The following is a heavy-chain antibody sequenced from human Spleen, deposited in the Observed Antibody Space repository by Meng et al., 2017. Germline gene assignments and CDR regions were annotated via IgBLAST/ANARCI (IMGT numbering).Heavy chain of an antibody. Sequence: GRSLRFSCAASGLPFSSSSMNWFRRAPGKGLDWVSSISSSSDYIYYAASVKGRFPISRDTAKNSLYLQMNSLRAEEPTLYDFARADYYDSSGPPYYFDYWGQGTLVTVSS. CDR2: ISSSSDYI. J-gene: IGHJ4*02. CDR3: ARADYYDSSGPPYYFDY. V-gene: IGHV3-21*04. D-gene: IGHD3-22*01. CDR1: GLPFSSSS.